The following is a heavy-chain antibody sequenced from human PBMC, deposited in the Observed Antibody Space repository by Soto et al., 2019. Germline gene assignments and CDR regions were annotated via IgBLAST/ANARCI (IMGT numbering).Heavy chain of an antibody. Sequence: QVQLVQSGAEVKKPGSSVKVSCKASGGTFSSYTISWVRQAPGQGLEWMGRIIPILGIANYAQKFQGRVRITADKSTSTAYMELSSLRSEDTAVYYCARYSSSLDAFDIWGQGTMVTVSS. CDR3: ARYSSSLDAFDI. CDR2: IIPILGIA. V-gene: IGHV1-69*02. D-gene: IGHD6-13*01. CDR1: GGTFSSYT. J-gene: IGHJ3*02.